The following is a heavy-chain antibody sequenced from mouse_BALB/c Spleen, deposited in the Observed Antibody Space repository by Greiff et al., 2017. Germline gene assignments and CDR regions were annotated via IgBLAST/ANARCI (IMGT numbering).Heavy chain of an antibody. D-gene: IGHD1-1*02. J-gene: IGHJ2*01. CDR1: GYTFTSYT. Sequence: VQLQQSGAELARPGASVKMSCKASGYTFTSYTMHWVKQRPGQGLEWIGYINPSSGYTNYNQKFKDKATLTADKSTTTAYMQLSSLTSEDSAVYYCARSGGGYFDYWGQGTTLTVSS. CDR3: ARSGGGYFDY. CDR2: INPSSGYT. V-gene: IGHV1-4*01.